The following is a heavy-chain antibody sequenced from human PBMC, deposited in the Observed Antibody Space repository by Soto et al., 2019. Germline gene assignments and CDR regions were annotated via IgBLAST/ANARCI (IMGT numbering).Heavy chain of an antibody. CDR3: ATSRVSIAVAGETEYYFDY. V-gene: IGHV1-2*04. J-gene: IGHJ4*02. CDR2: INPNSGGT. Sequence: QVQLVQSGAEVKKPGASVKISCKASGYTFTSYHMDWVRQAPGQGLEWMGWINPNSGGTNSAQKFQGWVTMTRDTSISTAYMELSRLRSDDTAVYYCATSRVSIAVAGETEYYFDYWGQGTLVTVSS. CDR1: GYTFTSYH. D-gene: IGHD6-19*01.